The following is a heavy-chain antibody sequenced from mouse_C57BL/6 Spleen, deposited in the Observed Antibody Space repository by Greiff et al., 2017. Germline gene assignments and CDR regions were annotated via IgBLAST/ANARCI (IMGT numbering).Heavy chain of an antibody. D-gene: IGHD1-1*01. CDR1: GYTFTSYW. CDR2: IDPSDSYT. CDR3: AMYYYGSSPWLAY. V-gene: IGHV1-50*01. J-gene: IGHJ3*01. Sequence: VQLQQPGAELVKPGASVKLSCKASGYTFTSYWMQWVKQRPGQGLEWIGEIDPSDSYTNYNQKFNGKATLTVDTSSSPAYMQLSSLTSEDSAVYYCAMYYYGSSPWLAYWGQGTLVTVSA.